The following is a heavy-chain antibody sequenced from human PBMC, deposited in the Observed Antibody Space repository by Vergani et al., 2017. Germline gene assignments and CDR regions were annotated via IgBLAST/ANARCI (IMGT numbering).Heavy chain of an antibody. D-gene: IGHD3-16*01. J-gene: IGHJ4*02. CDR3: ASNPRLGGDVVDS. V-gene: IGHV4-4*02. CDR1: ADSISSDNW. Sequence: QLQLQQSGPGLVKPSETLFLTCTVSADSISSDNWWNWVRQAPGKGLQWIGEIHRSRSTNYNPSLRRRVTISLDKSKNQFSLKLTSVTAADTAVYFCASNPRLGGDVVDSWGQGTLVTVSS. CDR2: IHRSRST.